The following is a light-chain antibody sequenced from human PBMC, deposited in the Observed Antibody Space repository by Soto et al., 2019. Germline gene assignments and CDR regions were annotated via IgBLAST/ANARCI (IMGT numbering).Light chain of an antibody. CDR2: DAS. V-gene: IGKV1-5*01. Sequence: DLQMTQSPSTLSASVGDRVTITCRASQSISTWVVWYQQKPGKAPKVLIYDASSLQSGVTSRVSGHGSGTDFTHTISSLQPDDSAIYYCQHYKTDTTFGQGTKLESK. CDR1: QSISTW. CDR3: QHYKTDTT. J-gene: IGKJ2*01.